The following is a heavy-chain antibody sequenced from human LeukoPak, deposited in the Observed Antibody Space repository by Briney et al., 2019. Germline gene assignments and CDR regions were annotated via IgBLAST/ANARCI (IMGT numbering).Heavy chain of an antibody. V-gene: IGHV4-30-4*08. CDR2: IYYSGST. CDR3: ASATSIAARRGAFDI. CDR1: GGSLSSGDYY. Sequence: SQTLSLTCTVSGGSLSSGDYYWSWIRQPPGKGLEWIGYIYYSGSTYYNPSLKSQVTISVDTSKNQFSLKLSSVTAADTAVYYCASATSIAARRGAFDIWGQGTMVTVSS. D-gene: IGHD6-6*01. J-gene: IGHJ3*02.